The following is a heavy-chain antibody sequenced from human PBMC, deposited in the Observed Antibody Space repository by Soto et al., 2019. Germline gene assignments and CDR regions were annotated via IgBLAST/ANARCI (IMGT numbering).Heavy chain of an antibody. D-gene: IGHD5-18*01. J-gene: IGHJ5*02. CDR1: GSTFSSDA. Sequence: GASVKVSCKASGSTFSSDANSGVRQAPGQGLERLGGVINLYDTTNYAQKFRCILTITADKSTSTAYMELSGLTSEDTAVYYCARNRDTTWIQFPVPGDWFAPWGHGTQVVVSS. CDR3: ARNRDTTWIQFPVPGDWFAP. V-gene: IGHV1-69*06. CDR2: VINLYDTT.